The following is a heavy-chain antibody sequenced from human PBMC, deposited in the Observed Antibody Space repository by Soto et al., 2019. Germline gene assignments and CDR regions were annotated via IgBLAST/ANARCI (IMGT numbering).Heavy chain of an antibody. Sequence: QVQLVESGGGVVQPGRSLRLSCAASGFFFSAYGMHWVRQAPGKGLEWVAMIYYDGNNKYYADSVKSRFTISRDNSKNTLYLQMNSLRVEDTAVYYCARVGGTVASDYWGQGTLVIVSS. J-gene: IGHJ4*02. CDR2: IYYDGNNK. CDR1: GFFFSAYG. D-gene: IGHD4-17*01. V-gene: IGHV3-33*01. CDR3: ARVGGTVASDY.